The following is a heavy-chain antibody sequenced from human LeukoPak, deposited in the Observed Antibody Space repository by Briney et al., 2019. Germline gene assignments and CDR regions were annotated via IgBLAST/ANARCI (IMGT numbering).Heavy chain of an antibody. Sequence: KTSETLSLTCSASGASTSDKYWSWIRQSPGRTLEWIGHIYNGRNTKYNPSLTSRVTISVDTSKNQFSLSLTSVTAADTAMYYCAQTTGWPGFVFWGPGALVTVSS. CDR3: AQTTGWPGFVF. V-gene: IGHV4-59*08. CDR2: IYNGRNT. D-gene: IGHD6-19*01. J-gene: IGHJ4*02. CDR1: GASTSDKY.